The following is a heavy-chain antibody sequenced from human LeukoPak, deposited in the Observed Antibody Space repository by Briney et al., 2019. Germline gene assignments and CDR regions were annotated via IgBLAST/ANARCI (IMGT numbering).Heavy chain of an antibody. CDR3: ARGITSLRYYYGMDV. D-gene: IGHD3-3*01. CDR1: GFTVSSNY. Sequence: GGSLRLSCAASGFTVSSNYMSWVRQAPGKGLEWVSVIYGGGSTYYADSVKGRFTISRDNSKNTLYLQMNSLRAEDTAVYYCARGITSLRYYYGMDVWGQGTTVTVSS. CDR2: IYGGGST. V-gene: IGHV3-53*01. J-gene: IGHJ6*02.